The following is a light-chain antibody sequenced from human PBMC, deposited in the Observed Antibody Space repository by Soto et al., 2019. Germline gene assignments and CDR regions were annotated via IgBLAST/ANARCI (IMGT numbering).Light chain of an antibody. CDR1: QSILYRSNNKKY. Sequence: DIVMTQSPDSLAVSLGGRATINCKSSQSILYRSNNKKYLAWYQQKPGQAPKLLISWASTRETGVPDRFSGSGSGTEFTLTIISLQAEDVAVYYCQQYYSSPITFGGGTKVEIK. CDR3: QQYYSSPIT. CDR2: WAS. V-gene: IGKV4-1*01. J-gene: IGKJ4*01.